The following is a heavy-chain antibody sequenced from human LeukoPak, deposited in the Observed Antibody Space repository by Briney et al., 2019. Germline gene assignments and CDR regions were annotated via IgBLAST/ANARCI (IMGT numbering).Heavy chain of an antibody. CDR3: ARGIPGATPLDY. CDR1: GYTFTGYW. D-gene: IGHD1-26*01. Sequence: ASVKVSCKAFGYTFTGYWMHWVRQAPGQGPECMGVISPSGGSTIYAQKFKGRVTLTRDMSTSTDYLELSSLRSEDTAVYYCARGIPGATPLDYWGQGTLVTVSS. CDR2: ISPSGGST. J-gene: IGHJ4*02. V-gene: IGHV1-46*01.